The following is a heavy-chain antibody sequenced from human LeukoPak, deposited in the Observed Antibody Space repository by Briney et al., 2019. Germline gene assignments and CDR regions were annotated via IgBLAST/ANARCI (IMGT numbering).Heavy chain of an antibody. J-gene: IGHJ4*02. CDR1: GFTFSSYS. CDR3: ARDSSVTAAPIDY. V-gene: IGHV3-48*01. CDR2: ISSSSSTI. Sequence: GGSLRLSCAASGFTFSSYSMNWVRQAPGKGLEWVSYISSSSSTIYYADSLKGRFTISRDDAGNSLYLQMNSLRAEDTAVYYCARDSSVTAAPIDYWGQGTLVTVSS. D-gene: IGHD2-2*01.